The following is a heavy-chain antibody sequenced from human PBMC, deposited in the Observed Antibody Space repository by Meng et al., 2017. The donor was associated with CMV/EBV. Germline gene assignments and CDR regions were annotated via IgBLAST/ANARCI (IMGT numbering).Heavy chain of an antibody. V-gene: IGHV4-59*01. Sequence: SETLSLTCTVSGGSIGSYYRSWIRQPPGKGLEWIGYIYYSGSTNYNPSLKSRVTISVDTSKNQFSLKLSSVTAADTAVYYCVRDKVSYGDYGYYYGMDVWGQGTTVTVSS. CDR1: GGSIGSYY. J-gene: IGHJ6*02. D-gene: IGHD4-17*01. CDR2: IYYSGST. CDR3: VRDKVSYGDYGYYYGMDV.